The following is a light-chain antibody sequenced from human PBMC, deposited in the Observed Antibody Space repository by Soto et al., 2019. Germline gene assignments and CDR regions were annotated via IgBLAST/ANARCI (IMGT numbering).Light chain of an antibody. J-gene: IGLJ2*01. Sequence: QSVLTQPPSASGTPGQRVTISCSGSSSNIGSNYVFWYQHPPGTAPKLLSYRDNQRPSGVPDLFSGSKPGTSASLAISGLRSEDETDYYCAACDDRLSGVVLGGGT. CDR3: AACDDRLSGVV. V-gene: IGLV1-47*01. CDR1: SSNIGSNY. CDR2: RDN.